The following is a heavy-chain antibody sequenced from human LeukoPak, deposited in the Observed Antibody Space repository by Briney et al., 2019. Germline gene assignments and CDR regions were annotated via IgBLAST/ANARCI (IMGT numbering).Heavy chain of an antibody. J-gene: IGHJ4*02. CDR3: ARETPLSPSWYFDY. CDR2: IYYSGST. V-gene: IGHV4-39*07. D-gene: IGHD6-6*01. Sequence: SETLSLTCTVSGGSISSSSYYWGWIRQPPGKGLEWIGSIYYSGSTYYNPSLKSRVTISVDTSKNQFSLKLSSVTAADTAVYYCARETPLSPSWYFDYWGQGTLVTVSS. CDR1: GGSISSSSYY.